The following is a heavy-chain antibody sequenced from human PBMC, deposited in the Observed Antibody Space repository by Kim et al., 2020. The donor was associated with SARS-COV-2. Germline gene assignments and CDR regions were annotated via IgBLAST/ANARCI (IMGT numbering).Heavy chain of an antibody. CDR1: GFTVSSNY. V-gene: IGHV3-53*01. J-gene: IGHJ4*02. CDR3: ARAPQYYYDSSGYYYGGDYFDY. Sequence: GVSLRLSCAASGFTVSSNYMSWVRQAPGKGLEWVSVIYSGGSTYYADSVKGRFTISRDNSKNTLYLQMNSLRAEDTAVYYCARAPQYYYDSSGYYYGGDYFDYWGQGTLVTVSS. CDR2: IYSGGST. D-gene: IGHD3-22*01.